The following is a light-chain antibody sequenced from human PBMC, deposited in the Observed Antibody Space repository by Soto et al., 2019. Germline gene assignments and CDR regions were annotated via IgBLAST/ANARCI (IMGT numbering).Light chain of an antibody. J-gene: IGKJ5*01. CDR2: AAS. Sequence: DIQMTQSPSSLSASVGDRFTVTCRASQSINSYLNWYQQKPWEAPKLLIYAASSLQSGVPSRFSGSGSGTDFTLTISSLQPEDSATYYCQQSYSSPITFGQGTRLEIK. V-gene: IGKV1-39*01. CDR3: QQSYSSPIT. CDR1: QSINSY.